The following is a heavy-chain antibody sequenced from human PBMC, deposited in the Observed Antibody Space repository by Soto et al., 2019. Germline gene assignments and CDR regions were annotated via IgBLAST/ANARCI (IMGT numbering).Heavy chain of an antibody. J-gene: IGHJ5*02. D-gene: IGHD2-21*01. V-gene: IGHV3-48*02. Sequence: EVQLVESGGGLAQPGGSLRLSCAASGFTFSTYSMNWVRQAPGKGLEWVSYISYTSSTIYYADSVKGRFTISRDNAKNSLFLQMHSLRDEDTAVYYCARDNGLAGSFDPWGQGTLVTVSS. CDR1: GFTFSTYS. CDR3: ARDNGLAGSFDP. CDR2: ISYTSSTI.